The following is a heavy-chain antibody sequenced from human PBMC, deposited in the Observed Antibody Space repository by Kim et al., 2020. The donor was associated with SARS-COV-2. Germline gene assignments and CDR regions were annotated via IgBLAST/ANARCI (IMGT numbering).Heavy chain of an antibody. Sequence: ASVKVSCKASGYTFTSYAMHWVRQAPGQRLEWMGWINAGNGNTKYSQKFQGRVTITRDTSASTAYMELSSLRSEDTAVYYCARGARYCSSTSCYVYNWFDPWGQGTLVTVSS. CDR1: GYTFTSYA. V-gene: IGHV1-3*01. D-gene: IGHD2-2*01. CDR3: ARGARYCSSTSCYVYNWFDP. J-gene: IGHJ5*02. CDR2: INAGNGNT.